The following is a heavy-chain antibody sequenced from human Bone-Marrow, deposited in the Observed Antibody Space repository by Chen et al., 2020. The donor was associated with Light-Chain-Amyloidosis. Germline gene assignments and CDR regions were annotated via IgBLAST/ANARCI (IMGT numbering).Heavy chain of an antibody. D-gene: IGHD5-12*01. V-gene: IGHV5-51*01. J-gene: IGHJ4*02. CDR2: IYPDDSDA. Sequence: EQSGPEVKKPGESLKISCKGSGYTFPNYWIGWVRQMPGKGLEWMGVIYPDDSDARYSPSFEGQVTISADKSITTAYLQWRSLKASDTAMYYCARRRDGYNFDYRGQGTLVTVSS. CDR1: GYTFPNYW. CDR3: ARRRDGYNFDY.